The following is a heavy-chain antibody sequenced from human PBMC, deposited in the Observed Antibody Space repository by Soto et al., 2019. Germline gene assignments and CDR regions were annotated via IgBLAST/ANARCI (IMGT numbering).Heavy chain of an antibody. CDR1: GFTFSSYA. D-gene: IGHD3-9*01. CDR2: ISGSGGST. CDR3: AKDRYFDPNTVISRAFDY. V-gene: IGHV3-23*01. Sequence: VGSLRLSCAASGFTFSSYAMSWVRQAPGKGLEWVSAISGSGGSTYYADSVKGRFTISRDNSKNTLYLQMNSLRAEDTAVYYCAKDRYFDPNTVISRAFDYWGQGTLVTVSS. J-gene: IGHJ4*02.